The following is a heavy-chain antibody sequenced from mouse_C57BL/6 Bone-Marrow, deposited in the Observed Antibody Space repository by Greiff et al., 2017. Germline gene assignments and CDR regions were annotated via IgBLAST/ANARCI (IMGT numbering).Heavy chain of an antibody. V-gene: IGHV14-4*01. CDR3: TTNTAMDY. Sequence: EVQLQQSGAELVRPGASVKLSCTASGFNIKDDYMHWVKQRPEQGLEWIGWIDPANGDTEYASKFQGKATITADTSSNPAYLQLSSLKSEDTAVDYCTTNTAMDYWGQGTSVTVSA. J-gene: IGHJ4*01. CDR2: IDPANGDT. CDR1: GFNIKDDY.